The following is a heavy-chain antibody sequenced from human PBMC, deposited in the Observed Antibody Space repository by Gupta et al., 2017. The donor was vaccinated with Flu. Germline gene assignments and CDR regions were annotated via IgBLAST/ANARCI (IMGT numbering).Heavy chain of an antibody. V-gene: IGHV4-61*03. CDR2: SYYTGSS. Sequence: VSSGIFYWTWIRQPPGKGLEWIGYSYYTGSSSFNPSLKSRVSMSVDTAKNHFSLRLTSVTAADTAVYYCARDRVAPYGMDVWGQGTTVSVSS. D-gene: IGHD5-12*01. J-gene: IGHJ6*02. CDR3: ARDRVAPYGMDV. CDR1: VSSGIFY.